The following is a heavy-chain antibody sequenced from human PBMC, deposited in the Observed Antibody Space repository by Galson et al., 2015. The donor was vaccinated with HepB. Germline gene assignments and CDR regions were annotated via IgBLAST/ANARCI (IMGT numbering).Heavy chain of an antibody. CDR1: GFTVSSNY. CDR2: IYSGGST. CDR3: ARDRERDGNNAGFDY. D-gene: IGHD5-24*01. Sequence: SLRLSGAASGFTVSSNYMSWVRQAPGKGLEWVSVIYSGGSTYYADSVGGRFTISRDNSKNTLYLQMNSLRAEDTAVYYCARDRERDGNNAGFDYWGQGTLVTVSS. V-gene: IGHV3-66*01. J-gene: IGHJ4*02.